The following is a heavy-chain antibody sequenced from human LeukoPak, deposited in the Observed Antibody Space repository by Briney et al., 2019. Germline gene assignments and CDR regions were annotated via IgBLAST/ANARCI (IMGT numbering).Heavy chain of an antibody. CDR1: GGSVSSSSYY. Sequence: KPSETLSLTCTVPGGSVSSSSYYWGWLRQPPGKGLEWIASMYYSGSTYYNASLKRPVTMSVDSSKYQFSLKLTSVTAAETDVYFCARHGREISCLSGLVYTRWGQETLVTVPS. D-gene: IGHD2-8*01. V-gene: IGHV4-39*01. CDR2: MYYSGST. CDR3: ARHGREISCLSGLVYTR. J-gene: IGHJ4*02.